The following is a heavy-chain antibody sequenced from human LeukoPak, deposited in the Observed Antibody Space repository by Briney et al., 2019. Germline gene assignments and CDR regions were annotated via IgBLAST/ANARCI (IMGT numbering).Heavy chain of an antibody. J-gene: IGHJ4*02. CDR2: SSSSGSST. CDR3: TAAPNTTPGSLGH. Sequence: GGSLRLSCAASGFSFSDYYMNWIRQARGKGLEWVSYSSSSGSSTYYADSVKGRFTISRDYAKNALFLQMNSLRAEDTAVYYCTAAPNTTPGSLGHWGQGTLVTVSS. D-gene: IGHD6-25*01. CDR1: GFSFSDYY. V-gene: IGHV3-11*01.